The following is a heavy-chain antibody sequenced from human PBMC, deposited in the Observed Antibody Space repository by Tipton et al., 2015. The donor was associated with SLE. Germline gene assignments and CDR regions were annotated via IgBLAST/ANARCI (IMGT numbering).Heavy chain of an antibody. D-gene: IGHD3-3*01. Sequence: TLSLTCTVSGGSISSYYWSWIRQPPGKGLEWIGHIYDIGRTNYNPSLKSRVTISVDMSRNQFSLKLSSVTAADSAVYYCAREKDFWNGYLYFDSWGRGTLVTVSS. CDR1: GGSISSYY. J-gene: IGHJ4*02. CDR2: IYDIGRT. CDR3: AREKDFWNGYLYFDS. V-gene: IGHV4-59*01.